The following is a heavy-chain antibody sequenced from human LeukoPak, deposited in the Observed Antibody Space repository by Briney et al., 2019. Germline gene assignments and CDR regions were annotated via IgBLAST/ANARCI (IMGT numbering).Heavy chain of an antibody. CDR2: ISNNGGRT. J-gene: IGHJ6*02. Sequence: HPGGSLRLSCAGSGFSFSSNTMSWVRQAPGRGLEWVSAISNNGGRTDYADSVKGRFTISRDNSKNTLYLQMNSLRAEDTAVYYCARGSHQQLAPYYYYGMDVWGQGTTVTVSS. D-gene: IGHD6-13*01. CDR3: ARGSHQQLAPYYYYGMDV. V-gene: IGHV3-23*01. CDR1: GFSFSSNT.